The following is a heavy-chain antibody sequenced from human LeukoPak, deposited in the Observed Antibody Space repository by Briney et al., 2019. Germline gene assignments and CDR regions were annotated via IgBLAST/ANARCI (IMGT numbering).Heavy chain of an antibody. CDR2: IYHSGST. CDR1: GGSISSSNW. Sequence: SGTLSLTCAVSGGSISSSNWWSWVRQPPGKGLEWIGEIYHSGSTNYNPSLKSRVTISVDTSKNQFSLKLSSVTAADTAVYYCARVGRGSGSYSNYYYMDVWGKGTTVTVSS. CDR3: ARVGRGSGSYSNYYYMDV. D-gene: IGHD3-10*01. J-gene: IGHJ6*03. V-gene: IGHV4-4*02.